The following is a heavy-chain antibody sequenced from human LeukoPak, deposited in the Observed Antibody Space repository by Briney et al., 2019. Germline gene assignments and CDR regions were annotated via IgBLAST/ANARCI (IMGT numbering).Heavy chain of an antibody. CDR3: ARDSSGYQ. D-gene: IGHD3-22*01. Sequence: GGSLRLSCAASGFTFSTYWMSWVRQAPGKGLEWVANIKEDGTEKYYGDSVKGRFTISRDNAKNSLYLQMNSLRAEDTAVYYCARDSSGYQWGQGTLVTVSS. V-gene: IGHV3-7*01. CDR1: GFTFSTYW. J-gene: IGHJ4*02. CDR2: IKEDGTEK.